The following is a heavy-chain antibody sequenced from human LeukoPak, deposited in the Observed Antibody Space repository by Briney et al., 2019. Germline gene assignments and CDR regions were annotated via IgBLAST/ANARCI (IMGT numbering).Heavy chain of an antibody. CDR2: IYYSGNT. CDR3: ARVPTVTFFDY. J-gene: IGHJ4*02. Sequence: SETLSLTCSVSGGSMSNYYWSWIRQPPGKGLEWIGYIYYSGNTHYNPSLKSRVTISVDTSKNQFSLKLSSVTAADTAVYYCARVPTVTFFDYWGQGTLVTVSS. CDR1: GGSMSNYY. V-gene: IGHV4-59*08. D-gene: IGHD4-17*01.